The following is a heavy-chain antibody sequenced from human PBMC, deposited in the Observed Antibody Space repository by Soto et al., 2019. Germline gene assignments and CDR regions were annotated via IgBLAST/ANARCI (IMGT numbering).Heavy chain of an antibody. CDR3: ARLVYDTRLDYLYFDF. CDR2: IFHDGTA. D-gene: IGHD3-16*01. CDR1: GVSISSGNW. Sequence: SETLSLTCTVSGVSISSGNWWTWVRQSPRKGLEYIGEIFHDGTANYFPSFERRVAMSVDKSKNQFSLKLTSVTAADAAIYYRARLVYDTRLDYLYFDFWGQGAQVTVSS. V-gene: IGHV4-4*02. J-gene: IGHJ4*02.